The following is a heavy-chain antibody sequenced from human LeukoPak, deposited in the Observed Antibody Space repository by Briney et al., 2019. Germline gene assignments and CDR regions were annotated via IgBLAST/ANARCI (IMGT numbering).Heavy chain of an antibody. Sequence: GRSLRLSCAASGFTFSRYAMHWVRQAPGKGLEWVSFISSSSTYIYNADSVKGRFTISRDNAKNSLYLQMNSLRVEDTAVYYCARVLLWFGEALDYGMDVWGQGTTVTVSS. CDR2: ISSSSTYI. CDR1: GFTFSRYA. V-gene: IGHV3-21*01. CDR3: ARVLLWFGEALDYGMDV. J-gene: IGHJ6*02. D-gene: IGHD3-10*01.